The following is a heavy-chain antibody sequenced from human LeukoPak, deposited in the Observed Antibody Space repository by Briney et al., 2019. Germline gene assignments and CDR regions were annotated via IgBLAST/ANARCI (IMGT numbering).Heavy chain of an antibody. J-gene: IGHJ4*02. D-gene: IGHD6-19*01. CDR1: GFTFSSYG. CDR2: ISYDGSNK. Sequence: SGRSLRLSCAASGFTFSSYGMHWVRQAPGKGLEWVAVISYDGSNKYYADSVKGQFTISRDNSKNTLYLQMNSLRAEDTAVYYCAKDSRRVAVAGTANYWGQGTLVTVSS. V-gene: IGHV3-30*18. CDR3: AKDSRRVAVAGTANY.